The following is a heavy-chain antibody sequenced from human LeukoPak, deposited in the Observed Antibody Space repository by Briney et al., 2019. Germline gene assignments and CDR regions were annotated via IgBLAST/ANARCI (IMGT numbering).Heavy chain of an antibody. J-gene: IGHJ4*02. CDR2: TYYSGSN. CDR1: GGSISSSSYY. V-gene: IGHV4-39*07. Sequence: SETLSLTCTVSGGSISSSSYYWGWIRQPPGKGREWIGSTYYSGSNYYNPSLKSRVTISVDTSKNQFSLKLSSVTAADTAVYYCASLYGGNGFFDYWGQGTLVTVSS. CDR3: ASLYGGNGFFDY. D-gene: IGHD4-23*01.